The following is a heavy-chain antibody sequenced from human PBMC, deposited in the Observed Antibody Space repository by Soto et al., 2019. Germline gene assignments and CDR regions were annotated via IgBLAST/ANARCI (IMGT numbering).Heavy chain of an antibody. CDR2: IYHSGST. D-gene: IGHD3-22*01. V-gene: IGHV4-30-2*01. Sequence: SETLSLTCAVSGGSISSGGYSWSWIRQPPGKGLEWIGYIYHSGSTYYNPSLKSRVTISVDRSKNQFSLKLSSVTAADTAVYYCARASTYYYDSSGYSPYNWFDPWGQGTLVTVSS. CDR1: GGSISSGGYS. CDR3: ARASTYYYDSSGYSPYNWFDP. J-gene: IGHJ5*02.